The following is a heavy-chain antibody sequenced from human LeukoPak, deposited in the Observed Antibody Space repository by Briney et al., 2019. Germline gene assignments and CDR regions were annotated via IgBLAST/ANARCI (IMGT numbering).Heavy chain of an antibody. D-gene: IGHD3-10*01. V-gene: IGHV1-69*06. J-gene: IGHJ3*02. Sequence: GSSVKASCKASGGTFSSYAISWVRQAPGQGLEWMGGIIPIFGTANYAQKFQGRVTITADKSTSTAYMELSSLRSEDTAVYYCARQTTMVRGVFDAFDIWGQGTMVTVSS. CDR3: ARQTTMVRGVFDAFDI. CDR2: IIPIFGTA. CDR1: GGTFSSYA.